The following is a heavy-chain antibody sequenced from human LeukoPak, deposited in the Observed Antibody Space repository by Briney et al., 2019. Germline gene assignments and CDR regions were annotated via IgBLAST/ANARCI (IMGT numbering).Heavy chain of an antibody. CDR2: IYYSGNT. Sequence: SETLSLTYTVSGGSISSSSYYWGWIRQPPGKGLEWIGSIYYSGNTYYNPSLKSRVTISVDTSKNQFSLKLSSVTAADTAVYYCARPRQGDYYFDYWGQGTLVTVSS. J-gene: IGHJ4*02. CDR1: GGSISSSSYY. D-gene: IGHD2-21*02. V-gene: IGHV4-39*01. CDR3: ARPRQGDYYFDY.